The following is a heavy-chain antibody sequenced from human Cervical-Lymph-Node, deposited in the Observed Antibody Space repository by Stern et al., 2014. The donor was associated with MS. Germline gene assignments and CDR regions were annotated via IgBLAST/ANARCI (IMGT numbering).Heavy chain of an antibody. CDR3: AWMHLWSHYYDY. D-gene: IGHD2-21*01. CDR1: GFSLATTGMC. J-gene: IGHJ4*02. Sequence: ESGPALVKPTQTLTLTCTFSGFSLATTGMCVNWIRQPPGKALEWLARIDWDDDKFYSPSLQTRLTISKDTSKNQVVLTMTNMDPVDTATYYCAWMHLWSHYYDYWGQGSLVTVSS. V-gene: IGHV2-70*17. CDR2: IDWDDDK.